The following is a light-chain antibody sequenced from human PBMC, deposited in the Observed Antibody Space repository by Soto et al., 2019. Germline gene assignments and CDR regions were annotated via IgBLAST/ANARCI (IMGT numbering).Light chain of an antibody. V-gene: IGKV3-15*01. CDR3: QQYNNWPPYT. J-gene: IGKJ1*01. CDR2: GAS. CDR1: QSVRSD. Sequence: EIVITPSPAPLSVSPGERATLSCRASQSVRSDLVWYQQKPGQAPRLLIYGASTRATGVPARFSGSGSGTEFTLTISSLQSEDFAVYYCQQYNNWPPYTFGQGTKVDIK.